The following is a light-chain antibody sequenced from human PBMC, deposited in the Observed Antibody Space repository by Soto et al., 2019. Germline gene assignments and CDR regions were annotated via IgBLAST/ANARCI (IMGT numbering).Light chain of an antibody. CDR1: SNDVGAYNF. Sequence: QSALTQPASVSGSPGQSITISCIGTSNDVGAYNFVSWYQQHPGKAPKLLIYEVTNRPSGISNRFSGSKSGYTASLTISGLQAEDESEYYCSSSTTGSTWVFGGGTKLTVL. CDR2: EVT. V-gene: IGLV2-14*01. J-gene: IGLJ3*02. CDR3: SSSTTGSTWV.